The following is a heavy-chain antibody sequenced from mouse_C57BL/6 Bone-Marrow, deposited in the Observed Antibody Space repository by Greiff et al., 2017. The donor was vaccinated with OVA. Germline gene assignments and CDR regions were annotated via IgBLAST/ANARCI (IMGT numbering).Heavy chain of an antibody. Sequence: VQLQQPGAELVKPGASVKLSCKASGYTFTSYWMQWVNQRPGQGLEWIGEIDPSDSYTNYNQKFKGKATLTVDTSSSTAYMQLNSLTSEDSAVYYCASAVFAYWGQGTLVTVSA. J-gene: IGHJ3*01. CDR1: GYTFTSYW. CDR3: ASAVFAY. CDR2: IDPSDSYT. V-gene: IGHV1-50*01.